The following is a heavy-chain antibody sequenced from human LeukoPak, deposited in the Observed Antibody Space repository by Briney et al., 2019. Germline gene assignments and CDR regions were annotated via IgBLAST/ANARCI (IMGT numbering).Heavy chain of an antibody. Sequence: GGPLRLSCAASGFTFSSYGMHWVRQAPGKGLEWVAVISYDGSNKYYADSVKGRFTISRDNSKNTLYLQMSSLRAEDTAVYYCAKSGAAGMDVWGQGTTVTVSS. CDR2: ISYDGSNK. CDR1: GFTFSSYG. D-gene: IGHD6-13*01. J-gene: IGHJ6*02. V-gene: IGHV3-30*18. CDR3: AKSGAAGMDV.